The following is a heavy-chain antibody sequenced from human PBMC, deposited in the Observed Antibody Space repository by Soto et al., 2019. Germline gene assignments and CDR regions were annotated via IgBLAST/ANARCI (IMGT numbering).Heavy chain of an antibody. D-gene: IGHD3-16*01. CDR1: GGSLSSSSYY. CDR2: IYYSGST. J-gene: IGHJ6*02. Sequence: ASETLSLTCTVSGGSLSSSSYYLGWIRQPPGKGLEWIGSIYYSGSTYYNPSLKSRVTISVDTSKNQFSLKLSSVTAADTAVYYCARGSTSDYYYGMDVWGQGTTVTVSS. CDR3: ARGSTSDYYYGMDV. V-gene: IGHV4-39*01.